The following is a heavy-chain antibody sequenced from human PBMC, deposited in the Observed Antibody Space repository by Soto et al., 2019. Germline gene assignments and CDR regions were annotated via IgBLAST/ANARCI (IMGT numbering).Heavy chain of an antibody. CDR1: GFTFSSYS. D-gene: IGHD2-2*01. V-gene: IGHV3-21*01. J-gene: IGHJ6*03. CDR2: ISSSSSYI. Sequence: GGSLRLSCAASGFTFSSYSMNWVRQAPGKGLEWVSSISSSSSYIYYADSVKGRFTISRDNAKNSLYLQMNSLRAEDTAVYYCARIYCSSTSCYPMAKYYMDVWGKGTTVTVSS. CDR3: ARIYCSSTSCYPMAKYYMDV.